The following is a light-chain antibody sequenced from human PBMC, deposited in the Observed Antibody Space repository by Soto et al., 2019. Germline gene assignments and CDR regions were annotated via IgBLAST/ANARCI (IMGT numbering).Light chain of an antibody. CDR1: QSVSSN. CDR3: QQYNNWLLLT. V-gene: IGKV3-15*01. Sequence: EIVMTQSPATLSVSPGERATLSCRASQSVSSNLAWYQQKPGQAPRLLIYGASTRATGIPARFSGSGSGTEFTLTISSLQSEDFVVYYCQQYNNWLLLTFGGGTKVEIK. CDR2: GAS. J-gene: IGKJ4*01.